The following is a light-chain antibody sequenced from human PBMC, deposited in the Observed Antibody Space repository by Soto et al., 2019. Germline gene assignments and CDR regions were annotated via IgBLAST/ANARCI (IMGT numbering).Light chain of an antibody. CDR1: QSIRTS. V-gene: IGKV1-5*03. Sequence: DIQMTQSPSTLSAFVVDRVTITFRASQSIRTSLAWYQQKPGKAPKLLIYMASSLESGVPARFSGSGSATEFTLSISSLQPDDFATYYCQQYDSYSRTFGQGTKVDIK. J-gene: IGKJ1*01. CDR3: QQYDSYSRT. CDR2: MAS.